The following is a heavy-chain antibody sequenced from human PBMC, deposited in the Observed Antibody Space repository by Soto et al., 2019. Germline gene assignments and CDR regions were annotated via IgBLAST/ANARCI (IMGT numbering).Heavy chain of an antibody. CDR2: INGGGENT. V-gene: IGHV3-23*01. CDR1: RFSFNIFA. CDR3: AKGDYTPRRLGNWFDP. Sequence: GGALRLSCVTSRFSFNIFAMSWVRQAPGKGLEWISAINGGGENTCYADSVKGRVTISRDNTKNTLYLQMNRLRGEGTAVYYFAKGDYTPRRLGNWFDPWGQGTLVTVSS. J-gene: IGHJ5*02. D-gene: IGHD4-17*01.